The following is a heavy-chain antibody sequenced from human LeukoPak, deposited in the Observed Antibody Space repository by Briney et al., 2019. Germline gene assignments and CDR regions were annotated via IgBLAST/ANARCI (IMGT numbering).Heavy chain of an antibody. D-gene: IGHD2-21*02. CDR3: ARTATDAFDI. J-gene: IGHJ3*02. CDR2: IKKDGTDK. V-gene: IGHV3-7*02. Sequence: PGGSLRLSCAASGFSFSSHWMSWARQAPGKGLEWVANIKKDGTDKYYVDSVKGRFTISRDNAKNSLFLQMNSLRAEDTAVYYCARTATDAFDIWGQGTMVTVSS. CDR1: GFSFSSHW.